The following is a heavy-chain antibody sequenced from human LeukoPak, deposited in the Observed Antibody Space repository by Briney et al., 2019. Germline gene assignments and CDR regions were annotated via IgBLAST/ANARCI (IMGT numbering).Heavy chain of an antibody. CDR1: GGSFSGYY. CDR2: IKSKTDGGTT. J-gene: IGHJ4*02. Sequence: ETLSLTCAVYGGSFSGYYWSWIRQPPGKGLEWVGRIKSKTDGGTTDYAAPVKGRFTISRDDSKNTLYLQMNSLKTEDTAVYYCTTAAMDYGDHYRPDYWGQGTLVTVSS. V-gene: IGHV3-15*01. CDR3: TTAAMDYGDHYRPDY. D-gene: IGHD4-17*01.